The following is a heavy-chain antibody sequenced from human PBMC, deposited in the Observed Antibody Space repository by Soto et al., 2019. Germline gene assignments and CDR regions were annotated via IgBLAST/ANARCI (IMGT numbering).Heavy chain of an antibody. CDR3: ARVRHINAFDI. Sequence: QVQLQESGPGLVKPSQTLSLTCTVSGGSISSGDYYWSWIRQPPGKGLEWIGDIYYSGSTYYNPSVKSRVTISADTSKNQFSLKLSSVTAADTAVYYCARVRHINAFDIWGQGTMVTVSS. CDR1: GGSISSGDYY. J-gene: IGHJ3*02. CDR2: IYYSGST. V-gene: IGHV4-30-4*01. D-gene: IGHD1-20*01.